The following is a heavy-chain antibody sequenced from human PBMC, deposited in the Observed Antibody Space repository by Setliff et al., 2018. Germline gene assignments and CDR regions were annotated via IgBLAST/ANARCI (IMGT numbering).Heavy chain of an antibody. Sequence: GSVKVSCKVSGYRLIEVSMHWVRQAPGKGLEWMGGFDPEDEETIYAQKFQGRVTITADESTSTAYMELSSLRSEDTAVYYCARVSRTIVGARGFDYWGQGTLVTVSS. D-gene: IGHD1-26*01. CDR2: FDPEDEET. CDR1: GYRLIEVS. CDR3: ARVSRTIVGARGFDY. V-gene: IGHV1-24*01. J-gene: IGHJ4*02.